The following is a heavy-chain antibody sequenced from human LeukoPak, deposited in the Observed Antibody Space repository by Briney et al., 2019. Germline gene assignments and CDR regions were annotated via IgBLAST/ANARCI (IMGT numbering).Heavy chain of an antibody. D-gene: IGHD3-22*01. V-gene: IGHV5-51*01. CDR2: IYLGDSDT. CDR1: GHSFINYW. CDR3: ATKDDSTCYYGLDV. J-gene: IGHJ6*02. Sequence: GESLKISCKGSGHSFINYWIGWVRQMPGKGLEWMGIIYLGDSDTRYSPSFQGQVTISADKSISTAYLQWSSVKASDTAMYYCATKDDSTCYYGLDVWGQGTTVTVSS.